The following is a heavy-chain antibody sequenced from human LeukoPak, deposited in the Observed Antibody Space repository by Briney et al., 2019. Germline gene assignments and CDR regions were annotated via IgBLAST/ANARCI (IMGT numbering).Heavy chain of an antibody. CDR2: IIGSGGST. CDR1: GFTFSSYA. Sequence: GGSLRLSCAASGFTFSSYAMSWVRQAPGKGLEWVSAIIGSGGSTYYADSVKGRFTISRDNSKNTLYLQMNSLRAEDTAVYYCAKDMAAADDYYYGMDVWGQGTTVTVSS. D-gene: IGHD6-13*01. V-gene: IGHV3-23*01. J-gene: IGHJ6*02. CDR3: AKDMAAADDYYYGMDV.